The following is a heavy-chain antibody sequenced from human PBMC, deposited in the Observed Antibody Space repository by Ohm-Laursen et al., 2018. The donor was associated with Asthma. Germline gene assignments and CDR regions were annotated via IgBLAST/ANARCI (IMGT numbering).Heavy chain of an antibody. D-gene: IGHD3-3*01. CDR3: ARAGPNYDFWSGYYVFDY. J-gene: IGHJ4*02. V-gene: IGHV4-30-4*01. Sequence: SQTLSLTCTVSGGSISSGDYYWSWIRQPPGKGLEWIGYIYYSGSTYYNPSLKSRVTISVDTSKNQFSLKLSSVTAADTAVYYCARAGPNYDFWSGYYVFDYWGQGTLVTVSS. CDR2: IYYSGST. CDR1: GGSISSGDYY.